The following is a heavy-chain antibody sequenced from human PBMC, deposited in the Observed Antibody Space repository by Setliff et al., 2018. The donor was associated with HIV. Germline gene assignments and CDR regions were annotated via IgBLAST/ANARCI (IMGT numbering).Heavy chain of an antibody. J-gene: IGHJ3*02. CDR2: INPSGGRT. V-gene: IGHV1-46*01. CDR3: ARCYYDSSGPTDAFDI. Sequence: ASVNVSCKASGYTFTNYYIHWVRQAPGQGFEWMGLINPSGGRTSYAQKFQGRLTMTRDTSRSTVYMELSSLRSEDTAVYYCARCYYDSSGPTDAFDIWGQGTVVTVSS. CDR1: GYTFTNYY. D-gene: IGHD3-22*01.